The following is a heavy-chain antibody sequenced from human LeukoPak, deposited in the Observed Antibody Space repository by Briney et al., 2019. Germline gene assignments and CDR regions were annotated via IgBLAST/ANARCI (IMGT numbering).Heavy chain of an antibody. CDR2: AWYDGRNK. Sequence: GGSLRLSCAASGFTFSSYGMHWVRQAPGKGLEWVAVAWYDGRNKYYADSVKGRFSISRDNSKNTLSLQMSSLRVEDTAVYYCAKDRGRALAGFDHWGQGTLVTVS. V-gene: IGHV3-33*06. J-gene: IGHJ4*02. CDR1: GFTFSSYG. D-gene: IGHD6-19*01. CDR3: AKDRGRALAGFDH.